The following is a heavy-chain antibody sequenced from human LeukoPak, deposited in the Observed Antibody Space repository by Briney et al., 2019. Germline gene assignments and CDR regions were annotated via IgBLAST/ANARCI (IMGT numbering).Heavy chain of an antibody. CDR3: AGFYYDSSGYHFDY. Sequence: GGSLRLSCAASGFTFSSYAMSWVRQAPGKGLEWVSSISSSSSYIYYADSVKGRFTISRDNAKNSLYLQMNSLRAEDTAVYYCAGFYYDSSGYHFDYWGQGTLVTVSS. CDR1: GFTFSSYA. CDR2: ISSSSSYI. D-gene: IGHD3-22*01. J-gene: IGHJ4*02. V-gene: IGHV3-21*01.